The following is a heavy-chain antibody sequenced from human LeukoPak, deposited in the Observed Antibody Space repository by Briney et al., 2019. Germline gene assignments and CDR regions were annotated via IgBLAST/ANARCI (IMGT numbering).Heavy chain of an antibody. Sequence: GGSLRLSCAASGFTFSSYDMYWVRQATGKGLEWVSGIGTAGDTYYPGSVKGRFTISRENAKNTVYLQMSSLRVEDTAVYYCAKSLTYYHENSDSIWGQGTLVTVSS. CDR1: GFTFSSYD. D-gene: IGHD3-22*01. J-gene: IGHJ4*02. CDR2: IGTAGDT. CDR3: AKSLTYYHENSDSI. V-gene: IGHV3-13*01.